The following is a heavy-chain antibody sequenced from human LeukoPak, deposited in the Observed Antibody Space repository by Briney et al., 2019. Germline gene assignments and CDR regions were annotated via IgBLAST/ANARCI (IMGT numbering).Heavy chain of an antibody. CDR3: ARDPYYYGSGSLNAFDI. V-gene: IGHV3-53*01. CDR1: GFTFSNAW. CDR2: IYSGGST. D-gene: IGHD3-10*01. Sequence: GGSLRLSCAASGFTFSNAWMSWVRQAPGKGLEWVSVIYSGGSTYYADSVKGRFTISRDNSKNTLYLQMNSLRAEDTAVYYCARDPYYYGSGSLNAFDIWGQGTMVTVSS. J-gene: IGHJ3*02.